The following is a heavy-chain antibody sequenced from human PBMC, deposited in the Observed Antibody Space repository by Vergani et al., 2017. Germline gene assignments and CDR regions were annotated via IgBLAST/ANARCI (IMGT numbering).Heavy chain of an antibody. CDR1: GFTFGDYG. D-gene: IGHD6-19*01. J-gene: IGHJ3*02. Sequence: EVQLVESGGGLVQPGRSLRLSCAASGFTFGDYGMHWVRQAPGKGLEWVSTLSASDRRTHYADSVKGRFTISRDNSKNTLFLHMNSLRPEDTAVYYCAKVGRSEVAGTFGAFDIWGQGTMVTVSS. V-gene: IGHV3-23*04. CDR3: AKVGRSEVAGTFGAFDI. CDR2: LSASDRRT.